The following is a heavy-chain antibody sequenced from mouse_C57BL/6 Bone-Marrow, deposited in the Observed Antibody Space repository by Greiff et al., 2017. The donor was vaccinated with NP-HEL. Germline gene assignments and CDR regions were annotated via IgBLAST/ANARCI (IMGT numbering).Heavy chain of an antibody. D-gene: IGHD2-1*01. V-gene: IGHV1-82*01. CDR1: GYAFSSSW. Sequence: QVQLQQSGPELVKPGASVKISCKASGYAFSSSWMNWVKQRPGKGLEWIGRIYPGDGATNYNGKFKGKATLTADKSSSTAYMQLSSLTSEDSAVYFFARGNYGYFDVWGTGTAVTVSS. J-gene: IGHJ1*03. CDR3: ARGNYGYFDV. CDR2: IYPGDGAT.